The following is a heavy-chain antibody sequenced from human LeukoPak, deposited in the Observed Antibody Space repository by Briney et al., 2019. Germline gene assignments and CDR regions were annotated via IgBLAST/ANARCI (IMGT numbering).Heavy chain of an antibody. V-gene: IGHV3-73*01. Sequence: GGTLRLSCAASGFTFSGSAMHWVRQASGKGLEWVGRIRSKANSYATAYAASVKGRFTISRDDSKNTAYLQMNSLKTEDTAVYYCTRLRGYSYGSQNNWFDPWGQGTLVTVSS. J-gene: IGHJ5*02. D-gene: IGHD5-18*01. CDR3: TRLRGYSYGSQNNWFDP. CDR1: GFTFSGSA. CDR2: IRSKANSYAT.